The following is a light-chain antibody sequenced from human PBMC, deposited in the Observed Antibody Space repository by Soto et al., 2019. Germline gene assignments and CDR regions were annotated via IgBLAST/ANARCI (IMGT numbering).Light chain of an antibody. CDR2: GAS. CDR1: QSVGGD. Sequence: IVMTQSPATLSVSPGERAILSCRASQSVGGDLAWYQRKPGQAPRLLIYGASNRATGIPDRFSGSGSGTDFTLTISRLEPEDFAVYFCQQSGSSPLTFGGGTKVDIK. CDR3: QQSGSSPLT. J-gene: IGKJ4*01. V-gene: IGKV3-20*01.